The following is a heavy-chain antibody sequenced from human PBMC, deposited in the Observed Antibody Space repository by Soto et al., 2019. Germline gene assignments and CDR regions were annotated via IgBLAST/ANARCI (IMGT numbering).Heavy chain of an antibody. Sequence: SETLSLTCAVYGGSFSGYYWSWIRQPPGKGLEWIGEINHSGSTNYNPSLKSRVTISVDTSKNQFSLKLSSVTAADTAVYYCARQEGYCSGGSCQRDYWGQGTLVTVSS. CDR3: ARQEGYCSGGSCQRDY. J-gene: IGHJ4*02. D-gene: IGHD2-15*01. CDR2: INHSGST. V-gene: IGHV4-34*01. CDR1: GGSFSGYY.